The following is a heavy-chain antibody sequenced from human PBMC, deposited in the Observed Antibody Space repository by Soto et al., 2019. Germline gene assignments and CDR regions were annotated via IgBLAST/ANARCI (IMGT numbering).Heavy chain of an antibody. CDR1: GFTFSIYA. D-gene: IGHD5-18*01. CDR3: AKDRFRGRGYSYADY. CDR2: ISGSGGST. Sequence: GESLKISCAASGFTFSIYAMSLVRQAPGKGLEWVSAISGSGGSTYYADSVKGRFTISRDNSKNTLYLQMNGLRAEDTAVYYCAKDRFRGRGYSYADYWGQGTLVTVS. V-gene: IGHV3-23*01. J-gene: IGHJ4*02.